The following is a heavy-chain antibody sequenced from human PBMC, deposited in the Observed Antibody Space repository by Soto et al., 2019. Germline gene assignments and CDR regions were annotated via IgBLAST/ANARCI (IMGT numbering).Heavy chain of an antibody. CDR1: GFSLSTSGVG. V-gene: IGHV2-5*01. D-gene: IGHD2-2*01. J-gene: IGHJ5*02. Sequence: QITLKESGPTLVKPTQTLTLTCTFSGFSLSTSGVGVGWIRQPPGKALEWLALIYWNDDKRYSPSLKSRHTITKDTSKNQVVLTVTNMDPVDTATYYCAHRRQDIVVVPAAIAFDPWGQGTLVTVSS. CDR2: IYWNDDK. CDR3: AHRRQDIVVVPAAIAFDP.